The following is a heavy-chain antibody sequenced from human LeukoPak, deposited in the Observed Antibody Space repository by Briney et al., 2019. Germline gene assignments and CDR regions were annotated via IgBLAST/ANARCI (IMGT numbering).Heavy chain of an antibody. CDR3: ARGIVTTATTGSFDI. J-gene: IGHJ3*02. D-gene: IGHD4-17*01. Sequence: SQTLSLTCAISGDSFSSNSAAWNWIRQSPSRGLEWLGRTYYRSKWCNDYAVSVKSRITVNPDTSKNQFSLHLNSVTPEDTAMYYCARGIVTTATTGSFDIWGQGTMVTVSS. CDR1: GDSFSSNSAA. CDR2: TYYRSKWCN. V-gene: IGHV6-1*01.